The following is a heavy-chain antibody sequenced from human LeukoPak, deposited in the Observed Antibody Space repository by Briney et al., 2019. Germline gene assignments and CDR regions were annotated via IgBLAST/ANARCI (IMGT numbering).Heavy chain of an antibody. V-gene: IGHV3-74*01. Sequence: TGGSLRLSCAASGFTFSSYWMHWVRQAPGKGLVWVSRINTDGSSTSYADSVKGRFTISRDNAKNTLYLQMNSLRAEDTAVYYCARDPPMAYEQLASCLDYWGQGTLVTVSS. CDR2: INTDGSST. D-gene: IGHD6-6*01. J-gene: IGHJ4*02. CDR1: GFTFSSYW. CDR3: ARDPPMAYEQLASCLDY.